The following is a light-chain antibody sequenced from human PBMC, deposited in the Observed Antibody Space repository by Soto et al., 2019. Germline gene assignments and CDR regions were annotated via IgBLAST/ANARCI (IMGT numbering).Light chain of an antibody. V-gene: IGKV3D-15*01. Sequence: EIVMTQSPDTLSVSPGERAALSCRTSQSVSRDLAWYQQKPGQAPRLLIYGASTRATGIPARFSGSGSGTEFTLTISSLQSEDFATYYCQQTYSIPVTFGQGTKLEIK. J-gene: IGKJ2*01. CDR3: QQTYSIPVT. CDR2: GAS. CDR1: QSVSRD.